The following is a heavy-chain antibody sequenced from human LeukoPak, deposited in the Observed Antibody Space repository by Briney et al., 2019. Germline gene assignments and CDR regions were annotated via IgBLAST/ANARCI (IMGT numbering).Heavy chain of an antibody. Sequence: SETLSLTCAVYGGSFSGYYWSWIRQPPGKGLEWIGEINHSGSTNYNPSLKSRVTISVDTSKNQFSLKLSSVTAADTAVYYCARGQPGSQFRITMIARGWFDPWGQGTLVTVSS. CDR1: GGSFSGYY. CDR3: ARGQPGSQFRITMIARGWFDP. V-gene: IGHV4-34*01. D-gene: IGHD3-22*01. CDR2: INHSGST. J-gene: IGHJ5*02.